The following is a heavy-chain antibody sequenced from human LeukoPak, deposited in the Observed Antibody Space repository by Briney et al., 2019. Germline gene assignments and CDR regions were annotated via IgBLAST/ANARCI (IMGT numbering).Heavy chain of an antibody. CDR3: ARNGYSSSWDYYYYYYMDV. Sequence: SETLSLTCAVSGGSINSNNWWSWVRQPPGKGLEWIGEIYHSGSTNYNPSLKSRVTISVDKSKKQFSLKLSSVTAADTAVYYCARNGYSSSWDYYYYYYMDVWGKGTTVTVSS. CDR1: GGSINSNNW. D-gene: IGHD6-13*01. CDR2: IYHSGST. V-gene: IGHV4-4*02. J-gene: IGHJ6*03.